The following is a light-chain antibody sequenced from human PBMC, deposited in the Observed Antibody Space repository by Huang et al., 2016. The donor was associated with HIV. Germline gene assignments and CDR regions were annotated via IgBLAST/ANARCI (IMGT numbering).Light chain of an antibody. CDR3: QRYNGWPPYT. Sequence: EIVMTQSPVTLSVSPGERATPSCRASQNIDSNLAWYQQKSGHAPRLLIYGATTRATGIPSRFSGSGSGTDFTLTISRLQSEDFVVYYCQRYNGWPPYTFGQGTKLEIK. CDR1: QNIDSN. CDR2: GAT. J-gene: IGKJ2*01. V-gene: IGKV3-15*01.